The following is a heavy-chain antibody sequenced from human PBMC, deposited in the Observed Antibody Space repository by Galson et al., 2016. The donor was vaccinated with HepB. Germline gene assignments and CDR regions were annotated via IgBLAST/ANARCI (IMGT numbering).Heavy chain of an antibody. CDR2: IYSDNTI. Sequence: SLRLSCAASGFTVINNYMSWVRQAPGKGLQWVSFIYSDNTISYADSVKGRFTISRDTSKNTVFLQMNSLRAEDTAVYYCARRAAAGPFDYWGREPWSPSPQ. CDR3: ARRAAAGPFDY. J-gene: IGHJ4*02. V-gene: IGHV3-53*01. D-gene: IGHD6-13*01. CDR1: GFTVINNY.